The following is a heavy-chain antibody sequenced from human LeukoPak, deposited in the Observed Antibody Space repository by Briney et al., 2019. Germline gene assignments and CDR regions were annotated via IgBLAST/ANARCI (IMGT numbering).Heavy chain of an antibody. V-gene: IGHV3-23*01. CDR1: GFTLSSYG. CDR2: ISSSGGST. J-gene: IGHJ4*02. D-gene: IGHD5-12*01. CDR3: AKYRLVWLPAPVFDY. Sequence: PGGSLRLSCAASGFTLSSYGMSWVRQAPGKGLEWVSAISSSGGSTYYADSVTGRFTISRDNSKNTLYLQMNSLRAEDTAVYYCAKYRLVWLPAPVFDYWGQGSLVTVAS.